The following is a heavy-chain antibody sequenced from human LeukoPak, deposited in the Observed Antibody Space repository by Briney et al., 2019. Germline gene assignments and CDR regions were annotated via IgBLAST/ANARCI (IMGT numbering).Heavy chain of an antibody. CDR3: ARTALFGGRLTTPGLDY. CDR1: GFTFNNYN. V-gene: IGHV3-21*01. CDR2: ISSSSSYI. Sequence: GGSLRLSCAASGFTFNNYNINWVRQAPGKGLEWVSSISSSSSYIYYADSVKGRFTISRDNAKNSLFLQMNSLRAEDTAVYYCARTALFGGRLTTPGLDYWGQGTLVTVSS. D-gene: IGHD3-16*01. J-gene: IGHJ4*02.